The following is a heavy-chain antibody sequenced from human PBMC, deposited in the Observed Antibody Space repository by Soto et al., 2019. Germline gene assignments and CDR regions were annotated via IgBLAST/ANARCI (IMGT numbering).Heavy chain of an antibody. V-gene: IGHV3-21*01. CDR2: ISSSSSYI. CDR3: ARAFLPRAAAGTRDYYMDV. Sequence: PGGSLRLSCAASGFTFSSYSMNWVRQAPGKGLEWVSSISSSSSYIYYADSVKGRFTISRDNAKNSLYLQMNSLTAADTAVYYCARAFLPRAAAGTRDYYMDVWGKGTTVTVSS. CDR1: GFTFSSYS. J-gene: IGHJ6*03. D-gene: IGHD6-13*01.